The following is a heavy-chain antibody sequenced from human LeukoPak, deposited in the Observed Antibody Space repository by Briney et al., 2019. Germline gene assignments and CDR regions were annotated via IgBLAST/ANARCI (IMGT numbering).Heavy chain of an antibody. CDR3: ARGYYPISTGPQTWFDT. J-gene: IGHJ5*02. V-gene: IGHV4-59*12. CDR1: GGAIRNYY. D-gene: IGHD3-9*01. Sequence: SETLSLTFTGSGGAIRNYYWSWIRQTPGKGLDGMGYIYHRGRTNYNAPLNSRVTISTATSKNPFSLQLSSVTAADTAVYYCARGYYPISTGPQTWFDTWGQGTLVTVSS. CDR2: IYHRGRT.